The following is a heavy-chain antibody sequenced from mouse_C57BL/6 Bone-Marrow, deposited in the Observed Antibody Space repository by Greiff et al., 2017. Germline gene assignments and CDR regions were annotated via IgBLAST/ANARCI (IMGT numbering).Heavy chain of an antibody. CDR3: AREGDWEVGFDY. D-gene: IGHD2-13*01. CDR1: GYTFTSYW. J-gene: IGHJ2*01. V-gene: IGHV1-69*01. Sequence: VQLQQPGAELVMPGASVKLSCTASGYTFTSYWMSWVNQRPGQGLEWIGEIDPSGSYTNYTQKVKGKSTLSVDKSSNTAYMQLSSLTSEDSAVYYCAREGDWEVGFDYWGQGTTLTVSS. CDR2: IDPSGSYT.